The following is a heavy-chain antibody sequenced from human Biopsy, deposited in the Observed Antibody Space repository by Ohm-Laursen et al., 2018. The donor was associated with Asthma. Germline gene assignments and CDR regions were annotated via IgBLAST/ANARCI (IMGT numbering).Heavy chain of an antibody. CDR1: GFTSGDYW. V-gene: IGHV3-7*01. CDR2: IKHDGSEK. CDR3: ARTFHFWSPYHAEHYQL. Sequence: SLRLSCAASGFTSGDYWLSWVRRVPGKGLEWVANIKHDGSEKNHVDSLKGRFTISRDNAKNSLYLQMNSLRAEDTAVYYCARTFHFWSPYHAEHYQLWGQGTLVTVSS. D-gene: IGHD3-3*02. J-gene: IGHJ1*01.